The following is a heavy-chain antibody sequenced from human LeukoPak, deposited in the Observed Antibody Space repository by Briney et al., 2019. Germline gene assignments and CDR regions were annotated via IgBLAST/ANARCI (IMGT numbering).Heavy chain of an antibody. Sequence: GGSLRLSCAASGFTFSSYAMSWVHQAPGKGLEWASAISGSGGSTYYADSVKGRFTISRDNSKNTLYLQMNSLGAEDTAVYYCAKTVYSYGPNWFDPWGQGTLVTVSS. J-gene: IGHJ5*02. CDR2: ISGSGGST. CDR3: AKTVYSYGPNWFDP. V-gene: IGHV3-23*01. D-gene: IGHD5-18*01. CDR1: GFTFSSYA.